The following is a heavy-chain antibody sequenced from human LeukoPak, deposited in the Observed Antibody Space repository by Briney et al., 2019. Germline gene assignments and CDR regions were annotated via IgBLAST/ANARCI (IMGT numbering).Heavy chain of an antibody. V-gene: IGHV3-33*01. J-gene: IGHJ6*03. D-gene: IGHD4-17*01. CDR3: ARDQMTTVTNYYYYYMDV. Sequence: GGSLRLSCATSGFTFSSYGMHWVRQAPGKGLEWVAVIWYDGSNKYYADSVKGRFTISRDNAKNSLYLQMNSLRAEDTAVYYCARDQMTTVTNYYYYYMDVWGKGTTVTVSS. CDR1: GFTFSSYG. CDR2: IWYDGSNK.